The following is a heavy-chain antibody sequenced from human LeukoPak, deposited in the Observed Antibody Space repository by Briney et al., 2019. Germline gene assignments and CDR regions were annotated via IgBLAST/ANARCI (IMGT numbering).Heavy chain of an antibody. CDR2: IYTSGST. CDR3: ARGAYYFDY. V-gene: IGHV4-4*07. CDR1: DGSLSSYY. J-gene: IGHJ4*02. Sequence: SETLSLTCIVSDGSLSSYYWSWIRQPAGKGLEWIGRIYTSGSTNYNPSLKSRVTMSVDTSKNRFSLKLSSVTAADTAVCYCARGAYYFDYWGQGTLVTVSS.